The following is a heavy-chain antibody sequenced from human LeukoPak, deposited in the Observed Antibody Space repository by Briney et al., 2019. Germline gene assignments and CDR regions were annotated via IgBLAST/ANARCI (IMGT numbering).Heavy chain of an antibody. D-gene: IGHD3-10*01. V-gene: IGHV3-21*01. CDR2: ISSSSSYI. Sequence: GGSLRLSCAASGFTFSSYSMNWVRQARGRVLEWVSSISSSSSYIYYADAVKGRFTISRDNAKNSLYLQMNSLRAEDTAVYYCARDQFYYYGSGSGDYWGQGTLVTVSS. CDR3: ARDQFYYYGSGSGDY. J-gene: IGHJ4*02. CDR1: GFTFSSYS.